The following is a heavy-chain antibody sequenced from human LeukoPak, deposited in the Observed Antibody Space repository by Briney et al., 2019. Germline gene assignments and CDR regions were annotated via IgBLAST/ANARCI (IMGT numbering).Heavy chain of an antibody. J-gene: IGHJ4*02. V-gene: IGHV4-4*07. CDR2: IYTSGST. CDR1: GASIRSYS. D-gene: IGHD1-7*01. CDR3: ARASNWNYFRALDY. Sequence: SETLSLTCSVSGASIRSYSWSWLRQPAGKGLEWIGRIYTSGSTNYNPSLKSRVTISVDTSKNQFSLKLSSVTAADTAVYYCARASNWNYFRALDYWGQGTLVTVSS.